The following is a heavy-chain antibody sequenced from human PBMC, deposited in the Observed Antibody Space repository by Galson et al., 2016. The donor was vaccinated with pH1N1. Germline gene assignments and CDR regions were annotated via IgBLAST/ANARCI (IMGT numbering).Heavy chain of an antibody. CDR3: ARAPYSTGWYPEFDF. V-gene: IGHV3-21*01. CDR1: EFSEFSFSNYC. CDR2: ISSSSIHI. D-gene: IGHD6-19*01. Sequence: LRLSCAASEFSEFSFSNYCLNWVRQAPGKGLEWIASISSSSIHIKYADSVKGRFTISRDSGKFSVYLQMNNLRDDDTAVYYCARAPYSTGWYPEFDFWGPGTLVTVSS. J-gene: IGHJ4*02.